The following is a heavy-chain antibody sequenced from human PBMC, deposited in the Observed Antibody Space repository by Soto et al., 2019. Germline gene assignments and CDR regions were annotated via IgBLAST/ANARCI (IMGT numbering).Heavy chain of an antibody. CDR3: ARHDSRGYNAVDR. V-gene: IGHV5-10-1*01. CDR1: AYTFTSYW. CDR2: IDPSDSYT. J-gene: IGHJ3*02. Sequence: GEPLKISCTCSAYTFTSYWISWLLQMPGKGLEWMVRIDPSDSYTNYSPSFQGHVTISADKSISTAYLQWSSLKASDTAMDYCARHDSRGYNAVDRWGQGKMVTVSS. D-gene: IGHD3-22*01.